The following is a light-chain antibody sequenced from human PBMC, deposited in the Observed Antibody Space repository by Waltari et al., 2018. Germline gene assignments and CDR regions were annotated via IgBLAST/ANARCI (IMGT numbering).Light chain of an antibody. CDR2: VVS. V-gene: IGKV1-39*01. CDR3: QQSYTTPRT. Sequence: DIQMTQSPSSLSTSVGDRVTITCRASQNIATSLNWYRQQPGKAPLLRIYVVSTLQSGVPPRFSGRGSGTDFTLTITSLQPEDFATYYCQQSYTTPRTFGQGTKVEIK. J-gene: IGKJ2*01. CDR1: QNIATS.